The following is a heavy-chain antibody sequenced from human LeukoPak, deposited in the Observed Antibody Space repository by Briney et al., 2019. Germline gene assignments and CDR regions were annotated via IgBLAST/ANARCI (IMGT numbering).Heavy chain of an antibody. J-gene: IGHJ4*02. CDR2: IYSGGNT. CDR3: ARGPPYSSGWYYFDY. CDR1: GFTVSSNY. Sequence: GGSLRLSCAASGFTVSSNYMSWVRQAPGKGLEWVSVIYSGGNTYCADSVKGRFTISRDNSKNTLYLQMNSLRAEDTAVYYCARGPPYSSGWYYFDYWGQGTLVTVSS. D-gene: IGHD6-19*01. V-gene: IGHV3-53*01.